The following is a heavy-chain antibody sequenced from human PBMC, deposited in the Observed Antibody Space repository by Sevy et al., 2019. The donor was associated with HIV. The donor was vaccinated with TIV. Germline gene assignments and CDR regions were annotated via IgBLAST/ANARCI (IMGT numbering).Heavy chain of an antibody. CDR2: INHSGST. J-gene: IGHJ3*02. V-gene: IGHV4-34*01. Sequence: SETLSLTCAVYGGSFSGYYWSWIRQPPGKGLEWIGEINHSGSTNYNPSLKSRVTISGDTPKNQFSLELSSVTAADTAVYYCARHCSGTSCSHAFDIWGQGTMVTVSS. CDR3: ARHCSGTSCSHAFDI. D-gene: IGHD2-2*01. CDR1: GGSFSGYY.